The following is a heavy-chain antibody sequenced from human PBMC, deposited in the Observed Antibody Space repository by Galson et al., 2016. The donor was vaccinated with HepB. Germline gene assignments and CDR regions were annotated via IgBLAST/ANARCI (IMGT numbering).Heavy chain of an antibody. CDR2: ISGNTFYT. CDR3: AKQGGLDTRYYMDV. V-gene: IGHV3-23*01. D-gene: IGHD2-15*01. CDR1: GFTFSSYA. Sequence: LRLSCAASGFTFSSYAMSWVRQAPRKGLEWVSAISGNTFYTSYADSVKGRFTISRDNSKNTLYLQMNSLRAEDTAVHYCAKQGGLDTRYYMDVWGKGTTVTVAS. J-gene: IGHJ6*03.